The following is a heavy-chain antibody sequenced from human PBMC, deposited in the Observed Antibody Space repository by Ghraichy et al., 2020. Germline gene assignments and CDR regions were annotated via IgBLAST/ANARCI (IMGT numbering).Heavy chain of an antibody. J-gene: IGHJ5*02. CDR2: IYHSGST. D-gene: IGHD3-16*01. CDR1: GGSISSGGYS. Sequence: SETLSLTCDVSGGSISSGGYSWNWIRQPPGKGLEWIGYIYHSGSTSYNPSLKSRVTISVDKSKNQFSLKLRSVTAADTAVYYCASDSLYGNWFDPWGQGTRVTVSS. V-gene: IGHV4-30-2*01. CDR3: ASDSLYGNWFDP.